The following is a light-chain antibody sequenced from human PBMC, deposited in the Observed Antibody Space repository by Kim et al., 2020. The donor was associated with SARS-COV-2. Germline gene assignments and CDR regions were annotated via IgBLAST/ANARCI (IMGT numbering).Light chain of an antibody. V-gene: IGLV3-25*03. CDR2: KDS. Sequence: SYELTQPPSMSVSPGQTARITCSGDTLPKQYAYWYQQKPGQAPVLVIYKDSERPSGIPERFSGSSSGTTVTLSITGVQAEDEADYYCQSADSSGAYKVFGGGTQLTVL. CDR1: TLPKQY. J-gene: IGLJ3*02. CDR3: QSADSSGAYKV.